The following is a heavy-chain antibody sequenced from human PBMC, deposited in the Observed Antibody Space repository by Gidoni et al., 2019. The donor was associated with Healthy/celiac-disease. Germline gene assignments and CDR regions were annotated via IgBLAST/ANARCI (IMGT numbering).Heavy chain of an antibody. V-gene: IGHV1-69*06. J-gene: IGHJ5*02. D-gene: IGHD2-2*01. Sequence: QVQLVQSGAEVKKPGSSVKVSCKASGGTFSSYAISWVRQAPGQGLEWMGGIIPIFGTANYAQKFQGRVTITADKSTSTAYMELSSLRSEDTAVYYCARLACSSTSCYGETWNWFDPWGQGTLVTVSS. CDR1: GGTFSSYA. CDR3: ARLACSSTSCYGETWNWFDP. CDR2: IIPIFGTA.